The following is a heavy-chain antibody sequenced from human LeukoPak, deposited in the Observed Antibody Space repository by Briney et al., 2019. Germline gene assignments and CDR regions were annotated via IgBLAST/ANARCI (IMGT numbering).Heavy chain of an antibody. V-gene: IGHV4-34*01. CDR2: INHSGST. CDR1: GGPFSGYY. CDR3: ARGSRWELPLDY. J-gene: IGHJ4*02. D-gene: IGHD1-26*01. Sequence: SETLSLTCAVYGGPFSGYYWSWIRQPPGKGLEWIGEINHSGSTNYNPSLKSRVTISLDTSKNQFSLKLSSVTAADTAVYYCARGSRWELPLDYWGQGTLVTVSS.